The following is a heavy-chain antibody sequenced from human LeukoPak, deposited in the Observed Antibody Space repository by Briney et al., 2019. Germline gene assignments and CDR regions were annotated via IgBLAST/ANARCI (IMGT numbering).Heavy chain of an antibody. CDR2: TNAYNGDT. CDR3: ARDGSGHWFDP. J-gene: IGHJ5*02. V-gene: IGHV1-18*04. D-gene: IGHD6-25*01. Sequence: GASVKVSCKASGYTFNTYGISWVRQAPGQGLEWMGWTNAYNGDTNHAQKFQGRVTVTTDTSTTTAYMELGSLRSDDTAVYYCARDGSGHWFDPWGQGTLVTVSS. CDR1: GYTFNTYG.